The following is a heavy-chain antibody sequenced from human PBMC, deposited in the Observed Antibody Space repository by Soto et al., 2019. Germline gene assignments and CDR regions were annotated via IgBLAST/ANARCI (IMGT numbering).Heavy chain of an antibody. J-gene: IGHJ4*02. D-gene: IGHD5-12*01. V-gene: IGHV1-69*01. CDR1: GGTFNNYA. CDR2: IIPIIGTA. Sequence: QVQLVQSWAEVKKPGSSVKVSCKASGGTFNNYAISWVRQAPGPGLEWMGGIIPIIGTAYYAHKFQVRLAISADESTGTTFMELSSLRSEETALYYCARGGVDVVATSAFDYWCQGTLVTVSS. CDR3: ARGGVDVVATSAFDY.